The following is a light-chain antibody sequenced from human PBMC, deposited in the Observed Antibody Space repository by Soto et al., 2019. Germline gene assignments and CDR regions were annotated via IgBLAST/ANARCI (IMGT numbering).Light chain of an antibody. J-gene: IGKJ1*01. V-gene: IGKV3-11*01. CDR2: DAS. Sequence: ENVLTQSPSTRSFSPWERSTLSFMASQSVTSNLAWYQQKPGQAPRLLIYDASNRATGIPARFSGSGSGTDFTLTISNLQAEDVAVYYCQQYLRIPRTFGQGTKVDIK. CDR1: QSVTSN. CDR3: QQYLRIPRT.